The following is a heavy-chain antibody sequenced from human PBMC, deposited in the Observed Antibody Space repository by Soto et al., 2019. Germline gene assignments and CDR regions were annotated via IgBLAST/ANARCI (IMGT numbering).Heavy chain of an antibody. D-gene: IGHD3-10*01. Sequence: SETLSLTCTVSGGSISSYYWSWIRQPPGKGLEWIGYIYYSGSTNYNPSLKSRVTISVDTSKNQFSLKLSSVTAADTAVYYCVRHREPIRGVLQNWFGPWGQGTLVTVSS. V-gene: IGHV4-59*08. CDR2: IYYSGST. J-gene: IGHJ5*02. CDR1: GGSISSYY. CDR3: VRHREPIRGVLQNWFGP.